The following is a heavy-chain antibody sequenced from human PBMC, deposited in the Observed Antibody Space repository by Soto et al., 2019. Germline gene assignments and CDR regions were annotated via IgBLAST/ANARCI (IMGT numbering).Heavy chain of an antibody. CDR1: GFTFSNYW. CDR3: ARDLFDY. J-gene: IGHJ4*02. V-gene: IGHV3-7*01. CDR2: INEDGSEK. Sequence: EVQLVESGGGLVQPGGSLRLSCAASGFTFSNYWMNWVRQAPGKGLEWVANINEDGSEKYCVDSAKGRFTISRDNAKNSLYLQMSSLRAEDTAVYYCARDLFDYWGQGTLVTVSS.